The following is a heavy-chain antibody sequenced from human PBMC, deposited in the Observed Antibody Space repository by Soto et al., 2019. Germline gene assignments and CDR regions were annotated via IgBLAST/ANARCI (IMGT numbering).Heavy chain of an antibody. CDR3: AKDQASGQGSFDS. V-gene: IGHV3-30*18. CDR1: GVTFNIYG. CDR2: ISYDGSNQ. Sequence: PGGSLSVSCAASGVTFNIYGMHWVRQAPDKGLEWVALISYDGSNQYYADSVKGRFTISRDNSKNTLFLQMNSLRADDTAVYYCAKDQASGQGSFDSWGQGTMVTVSS. J-gene: IGHJ4*02.